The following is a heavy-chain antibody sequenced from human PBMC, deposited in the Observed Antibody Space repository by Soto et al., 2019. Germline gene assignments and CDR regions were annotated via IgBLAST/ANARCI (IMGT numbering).Heavy chain of an antibody. CDR2: IYYSGST. Sequence: KPXETLSLTCTVYGGSISSDGYYWSWIRQHPGKGLEWIGYIYYSGSTYYNPSLKSRVTISVDTSKNQFSLKLSSVTAADTAVYYCATEGTAYYFDYWGQGTLVTVSS. D-gene: IGHD1-1*01. CDR3: ATEGTAYYFDY. J-gene: IGHJ4*02. V-gene: IGHV4-31*03. CDR1: GGSISSDGYY.